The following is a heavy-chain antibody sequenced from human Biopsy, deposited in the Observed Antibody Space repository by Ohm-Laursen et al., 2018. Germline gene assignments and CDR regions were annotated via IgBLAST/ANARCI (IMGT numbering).Heavy chain of an antibody. V-gene: IGHV1-69*04. CDR3: ASGDIGGIGLDV. CDR1: GDTFTTSA. J-gene: IGHJ6*02. D-gene: IGHD3-10*01. CDR2: IIPILGTV. Sequence: SVKVSCKASGDTFTTSAISWVRQVPGQGLDWMGRIIPILGTVDYGQNFQGRVTIRADTSTTFLELTSLRYDDTAVYYCASGDIGGIGLDVWGLGTTVPVSS.